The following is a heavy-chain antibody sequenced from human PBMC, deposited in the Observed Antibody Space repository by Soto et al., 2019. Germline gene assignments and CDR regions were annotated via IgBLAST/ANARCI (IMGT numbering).Heavy chain of an antibody. Sequence: SETLSLTCTVSGGSISSYYWSWIRQPPGKGLEWIGYIYYSGSTNYNPSLKSRVTISVDPSKNQFALKLISVTAADPAVYYCARDLTITFGSVHAFDIWGQGTMVTVSS. D-gene: IGHD3-16*01. CDR2: IYYSGST. J-gene: IGHJ3*02. CDR3: ARDLTITFGSVHAFDI. CDR1: GGSISSYY. V-gene: IGHV4-59*01.